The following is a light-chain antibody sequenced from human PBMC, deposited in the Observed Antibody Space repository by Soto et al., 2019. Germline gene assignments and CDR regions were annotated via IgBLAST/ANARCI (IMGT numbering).Light chain of an antibody. V-gene: IGKV3-11*01. J-gene: IGKJ5*01. CDR3: QQRNTWPPVT. CDR1: PSVTNY. CDR2: GAF. Sequence: EIVFTQSPGTLSLYPGERATLSCRASPSVTNYLAWYQQKPGQAPRLVIYGAFNRATGIPARFSGSGSGTDFTLTISSLEPEDFAVYYCQQRNTWPPVTFGQGTRLEIK.